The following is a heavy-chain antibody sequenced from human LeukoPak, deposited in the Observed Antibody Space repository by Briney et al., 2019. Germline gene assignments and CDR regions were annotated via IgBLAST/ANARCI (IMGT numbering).Heavy chain of an antibody. V-gene: IGHV3-23*05. J-gene: IGHJ4*02. CDR1: GFTFNSHA. CDR3: ARSVPDYTRFDY. D-gene: IGHD4-11*01. Sequence: TGGSLRLSCAASGFTFNSHAMSWVRQAPGKGLEWVSTFKTKYSQVYYAESVRGRFTISTDNSEKTVYLQMNSLRAEDTALYYCARSVPDYTRFDYWGQGTLVTVSS. CDR2: FKTKYSQV.